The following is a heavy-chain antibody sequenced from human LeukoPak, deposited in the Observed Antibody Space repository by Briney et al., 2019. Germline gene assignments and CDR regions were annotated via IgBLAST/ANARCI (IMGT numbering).Heavy chain of an antibody. CDR3: AKAPRGTMVRGVIMFLETLLYFQH. J-gene: IGHJ1*01. CDR1: GFTFNNYG. V-gene: IGHV3-30*02. D-gene: IGHD3-10*01. CDR2: IRYDGNNK. Sequence: PGGSLRLSCAASGFTFNNYGMHWVRQAQGKGLEWVSFIRYDGNNKYYADSVKGRFTISRDNSKNTLYLQMNSLRAEDTAVYYCAKAPRGTMVRGVIMFLETLLYFQHWGQGTLVTVSS.